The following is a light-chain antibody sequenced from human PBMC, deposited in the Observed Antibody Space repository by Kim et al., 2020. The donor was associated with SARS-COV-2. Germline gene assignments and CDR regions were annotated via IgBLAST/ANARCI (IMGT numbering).Light chain of an antibody. CDR3: QQFDDFPIT. J-gene: IGKJ5*01. V-gene: IGKV1-33*01. CDR2: EAC. Sequence: DIQMTQSPSSLSASIGDRVTITCQASHDISKYLSWYQQKPGKAPKLLISEACNLETGVPSRFSGSGSGTDFTFTISSLQPEDIATYYCQQFDDFPITFGQGTRLEIK. CDR1: HDISKY.